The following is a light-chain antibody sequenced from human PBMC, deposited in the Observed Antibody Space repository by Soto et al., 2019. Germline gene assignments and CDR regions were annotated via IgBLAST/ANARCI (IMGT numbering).Light chain of an antibody. CDR2: EDK. CDR1: SGSIASNY. V-gene: IGLV6-57*04. Sequence: NFMLTQPHSVSESPGKTVTISCTRSSGSIASNYVQWYQQRPGSAPTTVIYEDKQRPSGVPDRFSGSTDGSSNSASLTISGLQTEDEGDYYCQSYDSSTGVFGGGTKVTVL. CDR3: QSYDSSTGV. J-gene: IGLJ2*01.